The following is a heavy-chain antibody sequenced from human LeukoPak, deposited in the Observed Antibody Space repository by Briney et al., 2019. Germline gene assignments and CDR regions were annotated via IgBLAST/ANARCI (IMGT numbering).Heavy chain of an antibody. Sequence: QTGGSLRLSCAASGFTFNNYAMSWDRQAQGKGLEWVSAISASGGTTYYADSVKGRFTISRDNSENTLFLQMNSLRAEDTAVYYCAKEPREYCSSTSCPNWFDSWGQGTLVTVSS. CDR2: ISASGGTT. D-gene: IGHD2-2*01. CDR3: AKEPREYCSSTSCPNWFDS. J-gene: IGHJ5*01. V-gene: IGHV3-23*01. CDR1: GFTFNNYA.